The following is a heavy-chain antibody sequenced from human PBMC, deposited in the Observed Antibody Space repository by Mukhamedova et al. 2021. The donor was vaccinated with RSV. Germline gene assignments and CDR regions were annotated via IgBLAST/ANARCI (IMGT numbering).Heavy chain of an antibody. J-gene: IGHJ5*02. D-gene: IGHD2-2*02. CDR2: INAGNGNT. CDR3: ARDLPGYCSSTSCYTRNWFDP. Sequence: RQAPGQRLEWMGWINAGNGNTKYSQKFQGRVTITRDTSASTAYMELSSLRSEDTAVYYCARDLPGYCSSTSCYTRNWFDPWGQGTL. V-gene: IGHV1-3*01.